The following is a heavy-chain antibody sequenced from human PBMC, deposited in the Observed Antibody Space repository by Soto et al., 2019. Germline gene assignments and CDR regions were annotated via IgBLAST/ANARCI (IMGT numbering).Heavy chain of an antibody. CDR2: ITRTGSTI. D-gene: IGHD2-2*01. J-gene: IGHJ6*02. CDR3: ARTAAYHQQPGYYFCGMDV. CDR1: GFTFSSYE. Sequence: EVQLVESGGGLVQPGGSLRLSCAASGFTFSSYEMNWVRQAPGKGLEWVSYITRTGSTIYYADSVKGRFTISRDNAQNSLFLEMNSLRAEDTAVYYCARTAAYHQQPGYYFCGMDVWGQGTTVTVSS. V-gene: IGHV3-48*03.